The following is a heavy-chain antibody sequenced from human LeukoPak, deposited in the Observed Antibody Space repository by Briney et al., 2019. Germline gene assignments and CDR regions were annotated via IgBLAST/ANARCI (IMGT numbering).Heavy chain of an antibody. CDR3: ARATAENDH. CDR2: INPKTGGT. Sequence: GASVKVSCKASGYTFTGYYMHWVRQAPGQGLEWMGWINPKTGGTSYAQKFQGRVTMTRDTSISTVNMELSRLTSDDPAVYYCARATAENDHWGQGTLVTVSS. V-gene: IGHV1-2*02. CDR1: GYTFTGYY. J-gene: IGHJ4*02. D-gene: IGHD1-14*01.